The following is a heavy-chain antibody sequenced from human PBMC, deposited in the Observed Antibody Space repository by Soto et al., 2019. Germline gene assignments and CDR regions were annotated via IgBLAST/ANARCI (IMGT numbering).Heavy chain of an antibody. V-gene: IGHV1-2*06. CDR1: GYTFIGYY. Sequence: QVQLVQSGAEVKKPGASVKVSCKASGYTFIGYYIHWVRQAPGQGLELMGRITPRSGDTTYAQKFQSRITMTRDTSISSVYMELSSLRSDDTAEYYCGRDGVGATTLGWFDPWGQGSLVTVSS. CDR3: GRDGVGATTLGWFDP. J-gene: IGHJ5*02. CDR2: ITPRSGDT. D-gene: IGHD1-26*01.